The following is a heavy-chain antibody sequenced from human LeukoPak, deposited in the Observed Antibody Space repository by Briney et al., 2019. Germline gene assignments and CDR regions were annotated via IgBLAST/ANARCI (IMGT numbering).Heavy chain of an antibody. V-gene: IGHV1-69*04. CDR1: GGTFSSYA. CDR3: ARDYLGSMAPVQYYYYYYGMDV. D-gene: IGHD2-8*01. Sequence: EASVKVSCKASGGTFSSYAISWVRQASGQGLEWMGRIIPILGIANYAQKFQGRVTITADKSTSTAYMELSSLRSEDTAVYYCARDYLGSMAPVQYYYYYYGMDVWGQGTTVTVSS. J-gene: IGHJ6*02. CDR2: IIPILGIA.